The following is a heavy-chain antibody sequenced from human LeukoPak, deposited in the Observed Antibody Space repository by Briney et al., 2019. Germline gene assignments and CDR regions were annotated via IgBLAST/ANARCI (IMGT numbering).Heavy chain of an antibody. CDR3: ARVDSDCSGGSCYTGLFDY. V-gene: IGHV3-20*04. CDR2: INSKGGSI. J-gene: IGHJ4*02. D-gene: IGHD2-15*01. CDR1: GFTFDDYA. Sequence: GGSLRLSCAASGFTFDDYAMGWVRQAPGRGLEWVSGINSKGGSIGYADSVKGRFTIARDNAKNSLYLQMNSLRAEDAALYYCARVDSDCSGGSCYTGLFDYWGQGTLVTVSS.